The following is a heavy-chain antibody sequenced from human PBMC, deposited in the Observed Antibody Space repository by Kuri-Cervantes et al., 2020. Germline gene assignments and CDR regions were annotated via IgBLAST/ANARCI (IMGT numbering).Heavy chain of an antibody. D-gene: IGHD3-3*01. CDR1: GFTFNSYA. CDR2: ISYDGSNK. J-gene: IGHJ4*02. V-gene: IGHV3-30*07. Sequence: GGSLRLSCAASGFTFNSYAMHWVRQAPGKGLEWVAVISYDGSNKYYADSVKGRFTISRDNSKNTLYLQMNSLRAEDTAVYYCAKDSRYYDFWSGYSYDYWGQGTLVTVSS. CDR3: AKDSRYYDFWSGYSYDY.